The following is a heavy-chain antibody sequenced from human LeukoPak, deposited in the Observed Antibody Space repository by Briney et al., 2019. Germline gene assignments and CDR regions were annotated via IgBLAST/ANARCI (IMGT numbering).Heavy chain of an antibody. V-gene: IGHV4-59*01. CDR1: GGSISSYY. D-gene: IGHD3-22*01. CDR2: IYYSGST. CDR3: ARGDYDSSGYYIRDSLDAFDI. J-gene: IGHJ3*02. Sequence: SETLSLTCTVSGGSISSYYWSWIRQPPGKGLEWIGYIYYSGSTNYNPSPKSRVTISVDTSKNQFSLKLSSVTAADTAVYYCARGDYDSSGYYIRDSLDAFDIWGQGTMVTVSS.